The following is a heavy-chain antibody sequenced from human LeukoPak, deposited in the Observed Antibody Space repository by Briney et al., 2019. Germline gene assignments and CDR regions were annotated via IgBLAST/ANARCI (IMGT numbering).Heavy chain of an antibody. CDR2: ISFDGTNK. D-gene: IGHD4-17*01. V-gene: IGHV3-30*04. CDR3: ATDYGDYEPIDY. Sequence: PGGSLRLSCTASGVTLSNYAMHGFRRPPGRGLEGVAVISFDGTNKYYGDSVEGRFSVSRDNSKNTLYLQMNSLRPDDTAMYYCATDYGDYEPIDYWGQGTLVTVSS. J-gene: IGHJ4*02. CDR1: GVTLSNYA.